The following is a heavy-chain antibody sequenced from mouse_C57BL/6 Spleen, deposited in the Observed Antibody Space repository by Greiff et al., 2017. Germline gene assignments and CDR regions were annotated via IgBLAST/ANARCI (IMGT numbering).Heavy chain of an antibody. Sequence: QVQLQQSGPELVKPGASVKISCKASGYAFSSSWMNWVKQRPGKGLEWIGRIYPGDGDTNYNGKFKGKATLTADKSSSTAYMQLSSLTSEDSAVYFCARWDDEFAYWGQGTLVTVSA. D-gene: IGHD4-1*01. J-gene: IGHJ3*01. CDR1: GYAFSSSW. V-gene: IGHV1-82*01. CDR3: ARWDDEFAY. CDR2: IYPGDGDT.